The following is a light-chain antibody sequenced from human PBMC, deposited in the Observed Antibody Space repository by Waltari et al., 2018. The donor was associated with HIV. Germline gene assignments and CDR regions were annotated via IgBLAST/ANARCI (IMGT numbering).Light chain of an antibody. CDR3: ASFTSGRLNV. J-gene: IGLJ1*01. CDR1: SSDVGAFDY. CDR2: DVY. V-gene: IGLV2-14*03. Sequence: QSALTQPASVSGSHGQSITISCTGTSSDVGAFDYVSWYQQHPSKVPNLRIYDVYMRPSRIANRFSVSKAGNTASLTISGLRDEDEADYYCASFTSGRLNVFGTGTKVTVL.